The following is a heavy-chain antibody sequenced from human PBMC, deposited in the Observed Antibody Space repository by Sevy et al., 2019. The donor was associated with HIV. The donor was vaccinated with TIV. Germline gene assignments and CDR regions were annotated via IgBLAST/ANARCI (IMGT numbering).Heavy chain of an antibody. J-gene: IGHJ6*02. CDR2: ISAYNGNT. Sequence: ASVKVSCKASGYTFTSYGISWVRQAPGQGLEWMGWISAYNGNTNYAQKLQGRVTMTTDTSTSTAYMELRSLISDDTAVYYGAREDPRSCGGDCYGYYYYGMDVWGQGTTVTVSS. V-gene: IGHV1-18*01. CDR1: GYTFTSYG. D-gene: IGHD2-21*01. CDR3: AREDPRSCGGDCYGYYYYGMDV.